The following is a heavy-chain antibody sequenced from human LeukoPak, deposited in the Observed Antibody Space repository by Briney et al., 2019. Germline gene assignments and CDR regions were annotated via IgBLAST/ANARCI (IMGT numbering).Heavy chain of an antibody. Sequence: SETLSLTCAVYGGSFSGYYWSWIRQPPGKGLEWIGEINHSGSTNYNPSLKSRVTISVDTSKNQFSLKPSSVTAADTAVYYCARGLEQWLVRPRWFDPWGQGTLVTVSS. CDR2: INHSGST. CDR3: ARGLEQWLVRPRWFDP. CDR1: GGSFSGYY. J-gene: IGHJ5*02. V-gene: IGHV4-34*01. D-gene: IGHD6-19*01.